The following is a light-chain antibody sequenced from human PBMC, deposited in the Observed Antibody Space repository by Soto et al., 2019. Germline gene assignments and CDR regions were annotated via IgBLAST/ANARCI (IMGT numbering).Light chain of an antibody. CDR1: NSNIGSNT. V-gene: IGLV1-44*01. CDR3: AAWDGSLNGRV. J-gene: IGLJ1*01. Sequence: QSVLTQPPSASGTPGQGVTISCSGSNSNIGSNTVNWYQQLPGTAPKLLIYYDNLRPSGVPDRISGSKSGTSASLAISGLQSDDEADYYCAAWDGSLNGRVFGTGTKVTVL. CDR2: YDN.